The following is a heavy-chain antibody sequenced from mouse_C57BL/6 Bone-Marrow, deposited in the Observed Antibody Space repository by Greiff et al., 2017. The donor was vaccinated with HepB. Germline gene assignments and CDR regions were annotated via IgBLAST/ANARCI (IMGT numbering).Heavy chain of an antibody. CDR1: GFTFSSYA. V-gene: IGHV5-4*01. D-gene: IGHD1-1*01. Sequence: EVNLVESGGGLVKPGGSLKLSCAASGFTFSSYAMSWVRQTPEKRLEWVATISDGGSYTYYPDNVKGRFTISRDNAKNNLYLQMSHLKSEDTAMYYCAREGYYGPDYWGQGTTLTVSS. CDR3: AREGYYGPDY. J-gene: IGHJ2*01. CDR2: ISDGGSYT.